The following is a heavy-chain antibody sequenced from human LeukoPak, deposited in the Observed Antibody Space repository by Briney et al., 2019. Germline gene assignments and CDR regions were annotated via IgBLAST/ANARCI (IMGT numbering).Heavy chain of an antibody. J-gene: IGHJ6*02. CDR1: GGSISSSSYY. CDR2: INHSGST. Sequence: SETLSLTCTVSGGSISSSSYYWSWIRQPPGKGLEWIGEINHSGSTNYNPSLKSRVTISVDTSKNQFSLKLSSVTAADTAVYYCARDPTYGMDVWGQGTTVTVSS. CDR3: ARDPTYGMDV. V-gene: IGHV4-39*07.